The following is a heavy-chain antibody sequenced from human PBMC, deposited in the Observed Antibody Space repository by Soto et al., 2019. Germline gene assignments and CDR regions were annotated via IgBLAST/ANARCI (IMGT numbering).Heavy chain of an antibody. V-gene: IGHV6-1*01. CDR3: VRDRYSSSGWFDP. Sequence: SQTLSLTCAISGDSVSSYSAAWNWIRQSPSGGLEWLGRTYYRSRFFSDYAESVKSRIIINPDTSKNQFSLQLKSVAPEDTAVYYCVRDRYSSSGWFDPWGQGTPVTVSS. J-gene: IGHJ5*02. D-gene: IGHD3-10*01. CDR2: TYYRSRFFS. CDR1: GDSVSSYSAA.